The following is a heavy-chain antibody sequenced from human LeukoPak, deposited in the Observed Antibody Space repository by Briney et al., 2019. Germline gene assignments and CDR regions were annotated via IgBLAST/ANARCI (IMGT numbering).Heavy chain of an antibody. V-gene: IGHV3-7*01. D-gene: IGHD3-9*01. CDR2: IKQDGSEK. CDR3: GRMGDILTGDYYYMDV. CDR1: GFTFSSYW. J-gene: IGHJ6*03. Sequence: QPGGSLRLSCAASGFTFSSYWMSWVRPAPGKGLEWVVNIKQDGSEKYYVDSVKGRFTISRDNAKNSLYLQMNSLRAEETAVYYCGRMGDILTGDYYYMDVWGKGTTVTVSS.